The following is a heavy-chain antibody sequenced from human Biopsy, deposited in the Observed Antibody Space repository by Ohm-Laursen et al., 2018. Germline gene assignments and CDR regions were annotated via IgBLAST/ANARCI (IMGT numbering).Heavy chain of an antibody. V-gene: IGHV3-9*01. J-gene: IGHJ6*02. D-gene: IGHD2-21*01. CDR2: ISWDSGRI. Sequence: SLRLSCAASGFTVNDHAMHWVRQPPGKGLEWVSGISWDSGRIGYADSVKGLFTVSRDNAKKSLYLEMNSLRPEDRALYFCTKDLIPAGTDVWGQGTTVTVSS. CDR1: GFTVNDHA. CDR3: TKDLIPAGTDV.